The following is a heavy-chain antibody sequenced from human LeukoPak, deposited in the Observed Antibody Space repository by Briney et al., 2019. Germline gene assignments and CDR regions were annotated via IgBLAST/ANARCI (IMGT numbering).Heavy chain of an antibody. CDR3: ARGRWDYTVTTLYDFDS. CDR1: GYTFISYT. D-gene: IGHD4-11*01. V-gene: IGHV1-3*01. Sequence: ASVKVSCKASGYTFISYTLHWVRQAPGQRLEWMGWINAGNGNTKYSQKFQGRVTFTRDTSASTAYMELSSLRSEDTAMYYCARGRWDYTVTTLYDFDSWGQGTLVTVSS. CDR2: INAGNGNT. J-gene: IGHJ4*02.